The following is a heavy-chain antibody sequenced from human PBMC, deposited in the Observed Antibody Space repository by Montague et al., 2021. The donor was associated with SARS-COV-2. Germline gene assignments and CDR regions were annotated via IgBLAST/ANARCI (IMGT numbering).Heavy chain of an antibody. V-gene: IGHV4-34*01. D-gene: IGHD3-3*01. CDR1: GGSFSGYY. CDR2: INDRGST. J-gene: IGHJ3*01. Sequence: SETLSLTCAVYGGSFSGYYWTWIRQPPGKGLEWVGGINDRGSTNYNPSFESRLTMSVDTSKNQLSLRLKSVSAADTAVYYCARGQVTIFGVLIMLPAAGAVDVWGQGTTVTVSS. CDR3: ARGQVTIFGVLIMLPAAGAVDV.